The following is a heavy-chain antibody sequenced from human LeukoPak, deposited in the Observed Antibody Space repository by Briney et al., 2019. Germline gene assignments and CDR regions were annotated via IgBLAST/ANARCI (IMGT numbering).Heavy chain of an antibody. CDR3: AKDLGNWNSEYYFDY. D-gene: IGHD1-7*01. CDR2: IRYDGSNK. V-gene: IGHV3-30*02. CDR1: GFTFSSYG. Sequence: PGGSLRLSCAASGFTFSSYGMHWVRQAPGKGLEWVAFIRYDGSNKYYADSVKVRFTISRDNSKNTLYLQMNSLRAEDTAVYYCAKDLGNWNSEYYFDYWGQGTLVTVSS. J-gene: IGHJ4*02.